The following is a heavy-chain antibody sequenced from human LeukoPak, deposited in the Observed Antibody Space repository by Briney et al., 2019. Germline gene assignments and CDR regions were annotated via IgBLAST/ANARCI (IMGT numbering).Heavy chain of an antibody. CDR3: ARVHCSSTSCYYDY. V-gene: IGHV3-21*04. J-gene: IGHJ4*02. D-gene: IGHD2-2*01. Sequence: GGSLRLSCAASGFTFSSYSMNWVRQAPGKGLEWVSSISSSSSYIYYADSVKGRFTISRDNAKNTLYLQMNSLRAEETAVYYCARVHCSSTSCYYDYWGQGTLVTVSS. CDR2: ISSSSSYI. CDR1: GFTFSSYS.